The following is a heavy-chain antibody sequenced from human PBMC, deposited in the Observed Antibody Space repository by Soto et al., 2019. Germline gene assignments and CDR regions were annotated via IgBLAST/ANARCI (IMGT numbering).Heavy chain of an antibody. Sequence: EVQLVESGGGLVNPGRSLRLSCIGSGFTFRDYAISWFRQAPGKGLQWVSFIRSNIYDGTTEYAASVKGRITISRDDSKCSSYLQMNSLEGDDTGVYYCSGVSPYCSIGSGYPLDWGQGALVTVSS. V-gene: IGHV3-49*05. CDR3: SGVSPYCSIGSGYPLD. CDR1: GFTFRDYA. CDR2: IRSNIYDGTT. D-gene: IGHD2-8*01. J-gene: IGHJ4*02.